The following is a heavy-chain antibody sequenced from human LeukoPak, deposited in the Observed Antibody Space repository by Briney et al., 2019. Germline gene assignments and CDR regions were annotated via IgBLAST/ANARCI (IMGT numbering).Heavy chain of an antibody. CDR2: INPSDSDT. D-gene: IGHD1-1*01. CDR3: ARAWNFDY. V-gene: IGHV5-51*01. J-gene: IGHJ4*02. Sequence: RHGESLKISRKGSGYSFTNYWIAWVRQMPGRGLEWMVTINPSDSDTRYSPSFQGQVTISADKSISTAYLQWSSLKASDSAMYYCARAWNFDYWGQGTLVTVSS. CDR1: GYSFTNYW.